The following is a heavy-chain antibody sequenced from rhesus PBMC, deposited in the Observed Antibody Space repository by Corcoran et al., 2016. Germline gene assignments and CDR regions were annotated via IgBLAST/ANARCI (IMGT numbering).Heavy chain of an antibody. Sequence: QLQLQESGPGLVKPSETLSLTCAVSGYSISSGYDWHWLRQPPGKGLEWFGYISYSGSTSYNPSLKSRVSISRDTSKNQFSLKLSSVTAADTAVYYCARDPYGSSYYFDYWGQGVLVTVSS. V-gene: IGHV4-122*02. CDR1: GYSISSGYD. J-gene: IGHJ4*01. CDR2: ISYSGST. D-gene: IGHD4-29*01. CDR3: ARDPYGSSYYFDY.